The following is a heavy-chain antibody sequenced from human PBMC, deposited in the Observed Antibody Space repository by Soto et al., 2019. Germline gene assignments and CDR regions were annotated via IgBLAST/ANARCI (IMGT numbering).Heavy chain of an antibody. CDR1: GFTFSSYS. CDR2: ISSSSSYI. CDR3: ARRPSAMVRGVIITPWFDP. D-gene: IGHD3-10*01. V-gene: IGHV3-21*01. Sequence: GGSLRLSCAASGFTFSSYSMNWVRQAPGQGLEWVSSISSSSSYIYYADSVKGRFTISRDNAKNSLYLQMNSLRAEDTAVYYCARRPSAMVRGVIITPWFDPWGQGTLVTVFS. J-gene: IGHJ5*02.